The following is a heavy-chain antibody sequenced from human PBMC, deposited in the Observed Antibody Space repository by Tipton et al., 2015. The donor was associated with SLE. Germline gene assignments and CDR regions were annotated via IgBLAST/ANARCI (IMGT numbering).Heavy chain of an antibody. D-gene: IGHD3-3*01. CDR2: IYPSGAT. J-gene: IGHJ4*02. V-gene: IGHV4-38-2*01. Sequence: TLSLTCAASGFSISGSYYWGWIRQSGGKGLEWIGNIYPSGATYYNPSLESRVTTSVDTSENQLSLELTSVSVADTAVYYCARGNGYWDYWGKGTLVTVSS. CDR1: GFSISGSYY. CDR3: ARGNGYWDY.